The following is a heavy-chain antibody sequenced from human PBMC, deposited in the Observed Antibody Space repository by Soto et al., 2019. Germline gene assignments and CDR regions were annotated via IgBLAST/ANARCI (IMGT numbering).Heavy chain of an antibody. Sequence: QVQLVESGGGVVQPGRSLRLSCAASGFTFSSYGMHWLRQAPGKGLEWVAVIWYDGSNKYYADSVKGRFTISRDNSKNTLYLQMNSLRAEDTAVYYCARADYGDYTDSLSYYYYYGMDVWGQGTTVTVSS. CDR3: ARADYGDYTDSLSYYYYYGMDV. CDR2: IWYDGSNK. J-gene: IGHJ6*02. V-gene: IGHV3-33*01. D-gene: IGHD4-17*01. CDR1: GFTFSSYG.